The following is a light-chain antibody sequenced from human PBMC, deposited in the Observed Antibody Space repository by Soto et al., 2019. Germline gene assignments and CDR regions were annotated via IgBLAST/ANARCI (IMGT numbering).Light chain of an antibody. CDR2: AAS. Sequence: IQLTQSPSSLSASVGDRVTITCRASQGISSYLAWYQQKPRKAPKLLIYAASTLQSGVPSRFRGSRSATDFALTISSLQPEDFATYYCQQLNSYPPTFGQGTKLEI. CDR1: QGISSY. V-gene: IGKV1-9*01. CDR3: QQLNSYPPT. J-gene: IGKJ1*01.